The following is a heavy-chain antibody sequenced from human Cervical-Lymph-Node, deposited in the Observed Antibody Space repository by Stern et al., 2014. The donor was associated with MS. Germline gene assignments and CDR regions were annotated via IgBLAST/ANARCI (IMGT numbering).Heavy chain of an antibody. CDR1: GYNFTNYW. D-gene: IGHD2/OR15-2a*01. V-gene: IGHV5-51*01. J-gene: IGHJ4*02. Sequence: VQLVQSGAEVKKPGDSLKISCKGSGYNFTNYWIAWVRQMPGKGLEWMGIVYPGDSDTRYSPSFQGHVTISADKSNTTAYLQWGSLMASDTAIYYCARQRRRGIYPFDYWGQGTLVTVSS. CDR2: VYPGDSDT. CDR3: ARQRRRGIYPFDY.